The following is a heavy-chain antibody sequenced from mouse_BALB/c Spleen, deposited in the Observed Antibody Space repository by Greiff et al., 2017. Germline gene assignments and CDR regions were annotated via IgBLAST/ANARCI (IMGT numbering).Heavy chain of an antibody. D-gene: IGHD4-1*01. J-gene: IGHJ3*01. Sequence: EVKLMESGGGLVQPGGSLKLSCAASGFTFSSYGMSWVRQTPDKRLEWVATISSGGSYTYYPDSVKGRFTISRDNAKNTLYLQMSSLKSEDTAMYYCARHDWDDSWFAYWGQGTLVTVSA. CDR3: ARHDWDDSWFAY. V-gene: IGHV5-6*03. CDR1: GFTFSSYG. CDR2: ISSGGSYT.